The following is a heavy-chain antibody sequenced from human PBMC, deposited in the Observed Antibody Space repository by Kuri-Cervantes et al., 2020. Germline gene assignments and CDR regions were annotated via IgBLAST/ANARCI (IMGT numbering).Heavy chain of an antibody. CDR1: GFTFDDYA. D-gene: IGHD5-12*01. J-gene: IGHJ4*02. CDR3: AKDMGYIGSYLDY. V-gene: IGHV3-9*01. CDR2: ISWNSGSI. Sequence: SLKISCAASGFTFDDYAMHWVRQAPGKGLEWVSGISWNSGSIGYADSVKGRFTISRDNAKNSLYLQMNSLRAEDTALYYCAKDMGYIGSYLDYWGQGTLVTVSS.